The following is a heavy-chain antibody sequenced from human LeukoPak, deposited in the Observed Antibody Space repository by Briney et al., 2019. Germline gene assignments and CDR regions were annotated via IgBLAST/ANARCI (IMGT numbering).Heavy chain of an antibody. D-gene: IGHD5-24*01. CDR3: AMATRWLNFDY. V-gene: IGHV3-NL1*01. CDR1: GFTFSNYG. Sequence: PGGSLRLSCGASGFTFSNYGMLWVRQAPGKGLEWVATIYNGVNTAYADSVKGRFAISRDSSKDTLYLQMNSLRAEDTALYYCAMATRWLNFDYWGQGTLVTVSS. CDR2: IYNGVNT. J-gene: IGHJ4*02.